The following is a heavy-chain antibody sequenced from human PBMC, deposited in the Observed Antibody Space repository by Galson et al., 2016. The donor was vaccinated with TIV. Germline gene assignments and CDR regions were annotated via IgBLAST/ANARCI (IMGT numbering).Heavy chain of an antibody. V-gene: IGHV3-33*01. D-gene: IGHD5-18*01. CDR1: GFTFSSYG. CDR3: ARIHRSYGMDV. J-gene: IGHJ6*02. Sequence: SLRLSCAASGFTFSSYGMHWVRQAPGKGLEWVAIISYDGSDKDYTDSVKGRFTISRDKTKNTLCLQMDSVRVEDTATYYCARIHRSYGMDVWGQGTTVTVSS. CDR2: ISYDGSDK.